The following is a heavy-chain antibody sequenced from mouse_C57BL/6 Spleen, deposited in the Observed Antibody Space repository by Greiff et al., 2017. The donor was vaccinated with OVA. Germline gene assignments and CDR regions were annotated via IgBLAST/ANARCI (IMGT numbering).Heavy chain of an antibody. CDR3: ARDAVFAY. CDR1: GFTFSSYA. CDR2: ISDGGSYT. V-gene: IGHV5-4*01. D-gene: IGHD6-1*01. J-gene: IGHJ3*01. Sequence: DVHLVESGGGLVKPGGSLKLSCAASGFTFSSYAMSWVRQTPEKRLEWVATISDGGSYTYYPDNVKGRFTISRDNAKNNLYLQMSHLKSEDTAMYYCARDAVFAYWGQGTLVTVSA.